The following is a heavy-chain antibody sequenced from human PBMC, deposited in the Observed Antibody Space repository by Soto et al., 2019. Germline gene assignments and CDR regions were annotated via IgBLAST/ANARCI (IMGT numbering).Heavy chain of an antibody. V-gene: IGHV5-10-1*03. J-gene: IGHJ5*02. Sequence: EVQLVQSGAEVKKPGESLRISCTGFGYTFPTFWISWVRQMPGSGLEWMGRIDHRGSYTNYSPPFQGHVTISADKSISTAYLQGGSLKASDTAMYYCARLYCSSSTCDSWFEPWGQGTLVTVSS. D-gene: IGHD2-2*01. CDR1: GYTFPTFW. CDR2: IDHRGSYT. CDR3: ARLYCSSSTCDSWFEP.